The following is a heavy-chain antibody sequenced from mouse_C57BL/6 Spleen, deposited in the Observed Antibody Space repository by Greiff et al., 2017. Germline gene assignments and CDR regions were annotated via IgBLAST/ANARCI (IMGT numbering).Heavy chain of an antibody. CDR1: GYTFTSYG. J-gene: IGHJ2*01. Sequence: VQLQQSGAELARPGASVKLSCKASGYTFTSYGISWVKQRTGQGLEWIGEIYPRSGNTYYNEKFKGKATLTADKSSSTAYMELRSLTSEDSAVXFCAGCGKFITTVVALDYWGQGTTLTVSS. V-gene: IGHV1-81*01. D-gene: IGHD1-1*01. CDR3: AGCGKFITTVVALDY. CDR2: IYPRSGNT.